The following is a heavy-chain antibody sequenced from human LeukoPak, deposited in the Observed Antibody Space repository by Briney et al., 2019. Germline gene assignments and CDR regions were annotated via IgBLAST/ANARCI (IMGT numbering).Heavy chain of an antibody. J-gene: IGHJ3*02. D-gene: IGHD6-13*01. CDR3: ATGLAAAGYAFDI. Sequence: GASVKVSCKVSGYTLTELSMHWVRQAPGKGLEWMGGFDPEDGETIYAQKSQGRVTMTEDTSTDTAYMELSSLRSEDTAVYYCATGLAAAGYAFDIWGQGTMVTVSS. CDR2: FDPEDGET. CDR1: GYTLTELS. V-gene: IGHV1-24*01.